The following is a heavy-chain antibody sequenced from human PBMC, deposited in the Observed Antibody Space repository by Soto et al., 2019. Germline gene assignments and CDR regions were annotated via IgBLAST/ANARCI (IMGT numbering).Heavy chain of an antibody. Sequence: VQLVESGGGLVKPGGSLTLSCAASGFIFNDYYMSWIRQAPGKGLEWLSNISGSSGPKKYADAGKGRFTISRDNDKKSLYLEMHSLRAEDTAVYYCARYAAEVTTFFDHWGQGTLVTVSS. CDR2: ISGSSGPK. D-gene: IGHD4-17*01. V-gene: IGHV3-11*06. CDR1: GFIFNDYY. J-gene: IGHJ4*02. CDR3: ARYAAEVTTFFDH.